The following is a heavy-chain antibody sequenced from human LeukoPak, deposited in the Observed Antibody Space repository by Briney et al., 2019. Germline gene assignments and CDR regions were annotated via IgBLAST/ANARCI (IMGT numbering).Heavy chain of an antibody. CDR2: FDPEDGET. J-gene: IGHJ6*04. D-gene: IGHD2-15*01. V-gene: IGHV1-24*01. Sequence: GASVKVSCKVSGYTLTELSMRWVRQAPGKGLEWMGGFDPEDGETIYAQKFQGRVTMTEDTSTDTAYMELSSLRSEDTAVYYCATDSSGGYYYYGMDVWGKGTTVTVSS. CDR3: ATDSSGGYYYYGMDV. CDR1: GYTLTELS.